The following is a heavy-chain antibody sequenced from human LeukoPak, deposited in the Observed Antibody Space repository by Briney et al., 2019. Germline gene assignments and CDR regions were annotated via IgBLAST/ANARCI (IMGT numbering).Heavy chain of an antibody. D-gene: IGHD2-15*01. J-gene: IGHJ6*03. CDR1: GFAFDTYA. V-gene: IGHV3-30-3*01. CDR3: AKVMPPGRIRFYSYYMDV. CDR2: ISYDGSNK. Sequence: PGRSLRLSCAASGFAFDTYAIHWVRQAPGKGLEWVAVISYDGSNKYYADSVKGRFTISRDNSKNTLYLQMNGLRVEDTAVYYCAKVMPPGRIRFYSYYMDVWGKGTTVTVS.